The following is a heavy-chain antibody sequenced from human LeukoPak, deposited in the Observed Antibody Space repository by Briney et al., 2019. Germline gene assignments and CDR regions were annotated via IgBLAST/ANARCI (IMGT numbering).Heavy chain of an antibody. CDR3: VSGHWYHEY. Sequence: GGSLRLSCAASGFTFNAYWMSWVRQAPGKGLEWVADIKQDGSEKYYVDSVKGRFTVSRDNAENSLYLQMNSLRAEDTAVYYCVSGHWYHEYWGQGTLVTVSS. J-gene: IGHJ4*02. CDR2: IKQDGSEK. D-gene: IGHD6-13*01. V-gene: IGHV3-7*01. CDR1: GFTFNAYW.